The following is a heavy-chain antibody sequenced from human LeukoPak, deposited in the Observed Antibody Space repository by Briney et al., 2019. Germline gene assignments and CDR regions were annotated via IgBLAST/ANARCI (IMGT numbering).Heavy chain of an antibody. CDR2: ISAYNGNT. D-gene: IGHD3-3*01. CDR3: ARAGYQIFGVVIPQIDY. Sequence: VASVKVSCKASGYTFTSYGISWVRQAPGQGLEWMGWISAYNGNTNYAQKLQGRVTMTTDTSTSTAYMELRSLRSDDTAVYYCARAGYQIFGVVIPQIDYWGQGTLVTVFS. J-gene: IGHJ4*02. CDR1: GYTFTSYG. V-gene: IGHV1-18*01.